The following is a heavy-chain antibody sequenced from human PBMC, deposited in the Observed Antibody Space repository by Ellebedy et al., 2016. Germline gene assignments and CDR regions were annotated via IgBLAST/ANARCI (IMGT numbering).Heavy chain of an antibody. J-gene: IGHJ3*02. CDR1: GGSISSYY. Sequence: SETLSLXXTVSGGSISSYYWSWIRQPAGKGLEWIGRIYTSGSTNYNPSLKSRVTMSVDTSKNQFSLKLSSVTAADTAVYYCVREPAAGTGNGGRDFDIWGQGTMVTVSS. CDR3: VREPAAGTGNGGRDFDI. V-gene: IGHV4-4*07. CDR2: IYTSGST. D-gene: IGHD6-13*01.